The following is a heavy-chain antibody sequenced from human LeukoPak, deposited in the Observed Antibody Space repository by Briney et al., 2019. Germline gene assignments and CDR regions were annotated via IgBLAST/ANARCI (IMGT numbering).Heavy chain of an antibody. CDR1: GFTFSSYE. CDR3: AREVAYYYGSGSYAYFDY. D-gene: IGHD3-10*01. J-gene: IGHJ4*02. Sequence: GGSLRLSCAAFGFTFSSYEMNWVRQAPGMGLEWVSSISTSSSYISYADSVKGRFTISRDNAKNTLYLQMNSLRAEDTAMYYCAREVAYYYGSGSYAYFDYWGQGTLVTVSS. V-gene: IGHV3-21*01. CDR2: ISTSSSYI.